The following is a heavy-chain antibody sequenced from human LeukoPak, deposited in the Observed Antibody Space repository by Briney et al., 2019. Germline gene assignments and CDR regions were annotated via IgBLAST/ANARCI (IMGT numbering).Heavy chain of an antibody. V-gene: IGHV4-38-2*02. CDR3: ARLGGNSYGSYYFDY. Sequence: SETLFLTCTVSGYSISSTYYWGWIRQPPGKELEWIGSINDGGSTYYDPSRKSRVTISVDTSNNQFSLKVNSVTAADTAVYYCARLGGNSYGSYYFDYWGQGTLVTASS. CDR1: GYSISSTYY. CDR2: INDGGST. J-gene: IGHJ4*02. D-gene: IGHD5-18*01.